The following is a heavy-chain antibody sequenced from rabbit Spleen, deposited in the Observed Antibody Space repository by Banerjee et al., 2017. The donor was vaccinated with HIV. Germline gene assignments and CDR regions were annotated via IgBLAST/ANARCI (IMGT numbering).Heavy chain of an antibody. Sequence: QEQLVESRGGLVKPEGSLTLTCKASGFSFSDRDVMCWVRQAPGKGLEWIACIAGSSSGFTYSATWAKGRFTISKTSSTTVTLQMTSLTVADTATYFCARDTGSSFSSYGMDLWVPGTLVTVS. CDR1: GFSFSDRDV. J-gene: IGHJ6*01. CDR3: ARDTGSSFSSYGMDL. CDR2: IAGSSSGFT. V-gene: IGHV1S45*01. D-gene: IGHD8-1*01.